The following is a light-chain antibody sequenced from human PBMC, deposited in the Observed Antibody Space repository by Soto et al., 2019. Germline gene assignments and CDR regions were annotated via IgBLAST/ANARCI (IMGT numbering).Light chain of an antibody. Sequence: EIVLTQSPGTLSLSPGERATPSCRASQSVSSSYLAWYQQKPGQAPRLLIYGTSSRATGIPDRFSGSGSGTDFTLTISRLKPEDFAVYYCQQYGSSPLVTFGQGTRLEIK. CDR1: QSVSSSY. V-gene: IGKV3-20*01. J-gene: IGKJ5*01. CDR2: GTS. CDR3: QQYGSSPLVT.